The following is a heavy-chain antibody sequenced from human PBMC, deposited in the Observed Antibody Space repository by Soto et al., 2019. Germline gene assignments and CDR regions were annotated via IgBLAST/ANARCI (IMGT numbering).Heavy chain of an antibody. D-gene: IGHD6-13*01. V-gene: IGHV3-66*01. Sequence: GGSLRLSCAASGFTVSSNYMSWVRQAPGKGLEWVSVIYSGGSTYYADSVKGRFTISRDNSKNTLYLQMNSLRAEDTAVYYCARARGAAAGDFDYWGQGTLVTVSS. J-gene: IGHJ4*02. CDR2: IYSGGST. CDR3: ARARGAAAGDFDY. CDR1: GFTVSSNY.